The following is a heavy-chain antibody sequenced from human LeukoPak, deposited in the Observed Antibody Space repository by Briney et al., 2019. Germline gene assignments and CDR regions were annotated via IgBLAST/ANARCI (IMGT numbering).Heavy chain of an antibody. D-gene: IGHD3-9*01. CDR1: GFTFSTYA. J-gene: IGHJ4*02. CDR2: ISGSDPGT. V-gene: IGHV3-23*01. CDR3: AKSNYDILTGYYHFDY. Sequence: PGGSLRLSCAASGFTFSTYAMSWIRQAPGQGLEWVSAISGSDPGTYYADSVKGRFTISRDNSKNTLYLQMNSLRAEDTAVYYCAKSNYDILTGYYHFDYWGQGTLVTVSS.